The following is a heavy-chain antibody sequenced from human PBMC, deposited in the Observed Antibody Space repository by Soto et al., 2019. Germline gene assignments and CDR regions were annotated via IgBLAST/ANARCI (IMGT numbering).Heavy chain of an antibody. CDR3: ARAPKVSGSSQTRPDF. J-gene: IGHJ4*02. Sequence: SETLSLTCSIYSGSFSGYYWSWIRQPPGKGLEWIGEISQSGNTNYSPSLKSRVSISIDTSKKQFSLNLASVSAADTAAYYCARAPKVSGSSQTRPDFWGQGTLVTVPQ. CDR2: ISQSGNT. CDR1: SGSFSGYY. D-gene: IGHD6-6*01. V-gene: IGHV4-34*01.